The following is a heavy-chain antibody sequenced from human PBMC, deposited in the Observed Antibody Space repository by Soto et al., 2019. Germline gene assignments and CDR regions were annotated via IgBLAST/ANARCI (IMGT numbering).Heavy chain of an antibody. Sequence: GSGKVYCKASGYPFTGLYMHWVREAPGQGLEWMGRINPDSGDTDHAEKFQGRVTMTRYTSISTAYMELTRLTSDDTAVYHCPISVGVPAPNRAFDYCGQGTTVTVSS. CDR3: PISVGVPAPNRAFDY. D-gene: IGHD2-2*01. CDR2: INPDSGDT. CDR1: GYPFTGLY. V-gene: IGHV1-2*06. J-gene: IGHJ4*02.